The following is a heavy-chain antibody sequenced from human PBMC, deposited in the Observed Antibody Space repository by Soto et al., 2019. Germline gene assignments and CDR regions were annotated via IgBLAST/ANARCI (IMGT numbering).Heavy chain of an antibody. Sequence: QVQLVESGGGLVKPGGSLRLSCAASGFTFSDYYMSWIRQAPGKGLEWVSYISSSSSYTNYADSVKGRFTISRDNDKKSLYLQMNSLRAEDTAVYYCAREYDFWSGYYTSDYWGQGTLVTVSS. CDR3: AREYDFWSGYYTSDY. V-gene: IGHV3-11*06. CDR1: GFTFSDYY. J-gene: IGHJ4*02. D-gene: IGHD3-3*01. CDR2: ISSSSSYT.